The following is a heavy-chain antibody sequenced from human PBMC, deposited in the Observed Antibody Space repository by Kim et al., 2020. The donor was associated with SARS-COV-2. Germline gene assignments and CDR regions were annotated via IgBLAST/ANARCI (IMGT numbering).Heavy chain of an antibody. V-gene: IGHV4-39*01. Sequence: SETLSLTCTVSGGSISSSSYYWGWIRQPPGKGLEWIGSMYYSGSTYYNPSLKSRVTISVDTSKNQFSLKLSSVTAADTAVYYCARLGSRGLLWFGESDASWFDPWGQGTLVTVSS. CDR1: GGSISSSSYY. CDR3: ARLGSRGLLWFGESDASWFDP. CDR2: MYYSGST. J-gene: IGHJ5*02. D-gene: IGHD3-10*01.